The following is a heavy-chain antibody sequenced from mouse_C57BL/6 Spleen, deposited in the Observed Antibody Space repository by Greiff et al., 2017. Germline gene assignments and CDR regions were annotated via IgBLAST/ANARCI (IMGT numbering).Heavy chain of an antibody. CDR2: ISSSGST. D-gene: IGHD2-1*01. CDR1: GYSITSYY. Sequence: EVKLMQPGPGLAKPSQSLSLSCSATGYSITSYYWNWIRKFPGNKLEYMGYISSSGSTYYNPSLKSRISITRDTAKYQYYLQLNTVTTEDTATSYWARYEEGNYDWYFDVWGTGTTVTVSS. CDR3: ARYEEGNYDWYFDV. J-gene: IGHJ1*03. V-gene: IGHV3-8*01.